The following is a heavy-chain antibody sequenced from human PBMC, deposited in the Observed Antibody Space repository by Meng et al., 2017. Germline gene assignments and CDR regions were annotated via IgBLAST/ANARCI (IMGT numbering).Heavy chain of an antibody. V-gene: IGHV3-23*01. CDR2: ISGSGGST. CDR1: GFTFSSYW. Sequence: GESLKISCAASGFTFSSYWMHWVRQAPGKGLEWVSAISGSGGSTYYADSVKGRFTISRDNSKNTLYLQMNSLRAEDTAVYYCAKEQGGDLDYWGQGTLVTVSS. D-gene: IGHD3-16*01. CDR3: AKEQGGDLDY. J-gene: IGHJ4*02.